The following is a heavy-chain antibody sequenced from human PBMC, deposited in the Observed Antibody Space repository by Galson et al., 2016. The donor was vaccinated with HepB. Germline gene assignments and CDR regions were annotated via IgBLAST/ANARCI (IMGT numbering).Heavy chain of an antibody. CDR2: IKSKTEGGTT. V-gene: IGHV3-15*07. J-gene: IGHJ4*02. D-gene: IGHD1-14*01. Sequence: SLRLSCAASGLSFSDAWMNWVRQAPGKGLEWVGHIKSKTEGGTTDYADSVKGRFTISRNDSKNMLYLQMNSLKTEDTAVYYCTTDFRRPADNWGQGTLVTASS. CDR3: TTDFRRPADN. CDR1: GLSFSDAW.